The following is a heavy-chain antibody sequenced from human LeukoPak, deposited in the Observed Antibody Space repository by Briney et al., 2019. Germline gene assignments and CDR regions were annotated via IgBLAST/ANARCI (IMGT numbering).Heavy chain of an antibody. V-gene: IGHV1-2*02. CDR1: GYSFTDYY. J-gene: IGHJ3*02. CDR2: INPDTGGR. CDR3: ARNLWFGESSDAFDM. D-gene: IGHD3-10*01. Sequence: GASVKVSCKPSGYSFTDYYIHWVRQAPGQGLEWMGWINPDTGGRNYAQKFQGRVTMTRDTSISTAYMDMSSLRSDDTAVYYCARNLWFGESSDAFDMWGQGTMVTVSS.